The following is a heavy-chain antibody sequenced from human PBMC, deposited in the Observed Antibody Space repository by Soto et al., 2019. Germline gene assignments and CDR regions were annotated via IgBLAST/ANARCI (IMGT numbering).Heavy chain of an antibody. Sequence: ASVKVSCKASGYTFTSYDINWVRQAAGQGLEWMGWMNPNSGNTGYAQKFQGRVTMTRNTSISTAYMELSSLRSEDTAVYYFARGRPPYYDILTGYSTYYYYYMDVWG. D-gene: IGHD3-9*01. J-gene: IGHJ6*03. V-gene: IGHV1-8*01. CDR3: ARGRPPYYDILTGYSTYYYYYMDV. CDR2: MNPNSGNT. CDR1: GYTFTSYD.